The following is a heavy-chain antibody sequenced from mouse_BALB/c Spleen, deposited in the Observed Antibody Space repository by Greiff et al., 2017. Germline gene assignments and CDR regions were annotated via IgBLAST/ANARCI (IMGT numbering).Heavy chain of an antibody. CDR1: GFNIKDYY. CDR2: IDPENGNT. D-gene: IGHD1-1*01. V-gene: IGHV14-1*02. Sequence: EVKLQESGAELVRPGALVKLSCKASGFNIKDYYMHWVKQRPEQGLEWIGWIDPENGNTIYDPKFQGKASITADTSSNTAYLQLSSLTSEDTAVYYCARTVSNWYFDVWGAGTTVTVSS. CDR3: ARTVSNWYFDV. J-gene: IGHJ1*01.